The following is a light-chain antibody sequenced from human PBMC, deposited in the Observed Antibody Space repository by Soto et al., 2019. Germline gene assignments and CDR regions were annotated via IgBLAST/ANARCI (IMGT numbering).Light chain of an antibody. CDR2: AAS. Sequence: DIQMTQSPYSLSASVGDRVTITCRASQSITGYLNWYQQKPGKAPKLLIYAASSLQSGVPSRLSGCESGTVFTLTISSLQRDDFATYFCQQSPGIPYTFGQGTSLETK. V-gene: IGKV1-39*01. CDR1: QSITGY. J-gene: IGKJ2*01. CDR3: QQSPGIPYT.